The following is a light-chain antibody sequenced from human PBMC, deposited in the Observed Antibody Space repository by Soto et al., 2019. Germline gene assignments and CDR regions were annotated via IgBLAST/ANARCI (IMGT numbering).Light chain of an antibody. V-gene: IGKV1-39*01. CDR3: QQTYNNPLT. CDR1: QTITNY. J-gene: IGKJ4*01. Sequence: DLLLTQSPSSLSASVGDRVTITCRASQTITNYLHWYQQRSGKAPKLLISAASSLQSGVPSRFSGGGSATDFTLTISSLQPEDFATYYCQQTYNNPLTFGGGTRV. CDR2: AAS.